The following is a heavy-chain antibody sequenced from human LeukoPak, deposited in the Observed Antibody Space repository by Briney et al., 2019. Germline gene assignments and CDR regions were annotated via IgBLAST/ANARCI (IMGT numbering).Heavy chain of an antibody. J-gene: IGHJ5*02. CDR2: VSGSDGTT. Sequence: PGGSLRLSCAVSGFTFSTYDMSWVRQAPGKGLEWVSAVSGSDGTTYYADSVKGRFTISRDNSKNTLYLQMNSLRAEDTAVYYCAKAYSSNLYRGFDPWGQGTLVTVSS. V-gene: IGHV3-23*01. CDR1: GFTFSTYD. D-gene: IGHD6-13*01. CDR3: AKAYSSNLYRGFDP.